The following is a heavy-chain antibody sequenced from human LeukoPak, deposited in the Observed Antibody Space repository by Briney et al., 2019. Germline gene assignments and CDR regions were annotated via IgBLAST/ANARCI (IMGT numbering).Heavy chain of an antibody. CDR2: INPSGGST. Sequence: ASVKVSCKASGYTFTSYYMDWVRQAPGQGLEWMGIINPSGGSTSYAQKFQGRVTMTRDTSTSTVYMELSSLRSEDTAVCYCASTLVAAAPFDYWGQGTLVTVSS. CDR3: ASTLVAAAPFDY. J-gene: IGHJ4*02. CDR1: GYTFTSYY. D-gene: IGHD2-15*01. V-gene: IGHV1-46*01.